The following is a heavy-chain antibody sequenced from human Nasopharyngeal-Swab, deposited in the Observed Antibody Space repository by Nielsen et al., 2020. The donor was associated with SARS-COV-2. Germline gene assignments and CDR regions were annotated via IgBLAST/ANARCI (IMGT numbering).Heavy chain of an antibody. J-gene: IGHJ5*02. Sequence: GGSLRLSCVASGYSFRTYGMSWVRQAPGKGLEWLATIKQGGGERYYVDSVKGRLTIPSDNAKNSVYLQINSLRAEDTAVYYCAREANDDNNYRRGTEWFDPWGQGTLVTVSS. D-gene: IGHD1-1*01. CDR1: GYSFRTYG. CDR3: AREANDDNNYRRGTEWFDP. V-gene: IGHV3-7*01. CDR2: IKQGGGER.